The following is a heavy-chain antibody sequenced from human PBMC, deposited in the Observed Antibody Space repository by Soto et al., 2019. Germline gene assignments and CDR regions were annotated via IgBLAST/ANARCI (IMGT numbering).Heavy chain of an antibody. J-gene: IGHJ5*01. CDR1: GGSIYRSGYY. D-gene: IGHD1-1*01. CDR2: IDYNGVT. Sequence: SETLSLTCTVSGGSIYRSGYYWGWIRQPPGRGLEWIGNIDYNGVTYSNPSLKSRVTISRDTSKNQFSLKLTSVTAADTALYYRGKVLVCATGHTDSDSWGPGTLVTVSS. V-gene: IGHV4-39*01. CDR3: GKVLVCATGHTDSDS.